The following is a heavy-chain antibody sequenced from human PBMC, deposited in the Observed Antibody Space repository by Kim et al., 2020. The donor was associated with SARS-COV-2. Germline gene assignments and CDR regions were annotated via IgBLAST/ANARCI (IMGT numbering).Heavy chain of an antibody. D-gene: IGHD2-15*01. CDR1: GFTFSSYA. V-gene: IGHV3-23*01. CDR3: AKDKARHYCSGGSCYSDY. CDR2: ISGSGGST. J-gene: IGHJ4*02. Sequence: WGSLRLSCAASGFTFSSYAMSWVRQAPGKGLEWVSAISGSGGSTYYADSVKGRFTTSRDNSKNTLYLQMNSLRAEDTAVYYCAKDKARHYCSGGSCYSDYWGQGTLVTVSS.